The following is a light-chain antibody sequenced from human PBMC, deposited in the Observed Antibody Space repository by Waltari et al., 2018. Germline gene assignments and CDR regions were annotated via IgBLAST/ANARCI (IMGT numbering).Light chain of an antibody. CDR3: QQSYSNPPWT. J-gene: IGKJ1*01. Sequence: DIQMTPSPSSLSASVGDRVTITCRASQGISNSLAWYQQKPGTAPKLLLYAASRLESGVPSRFSGSGSGTDYTLTISSLQPEDFATYYCQQSYSNPPWTFGQGTKVEIK. CDR2: AAS. CDR1: QGISNS. V-gene: IGKV1-NL1*01.